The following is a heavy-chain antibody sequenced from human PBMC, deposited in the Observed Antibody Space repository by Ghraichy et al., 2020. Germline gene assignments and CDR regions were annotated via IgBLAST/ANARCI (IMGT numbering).Heavy chain of an antibody. D-gene: IGHD6-13*01. V-gene: IGHV3-23*01. J-gene: IGHJ4*02. Sequence: ESLNISCAASGFTFSSYAMSWVRQAPGKGLEWVSAISGSGGSTYYADSVKGRFTISRDNSKNTLYLQMNSLRAEDTAVYYCAKISSSDSDYWGQGTLVTVSS. CDR2: ISGSGGST. CDR1: GFTFSSYA. CDR3: AKISSSDSDY.